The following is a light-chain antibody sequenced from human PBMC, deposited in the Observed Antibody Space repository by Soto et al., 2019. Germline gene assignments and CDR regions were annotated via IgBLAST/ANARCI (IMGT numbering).Light chain of an antibody. Sequence: EIVLTQSPGIMYLSPGERATLSCRASQTVGRSYLAWYQQKPGQAPRLLIFGTSTRATGIPDRFSGGGSGTDFTLTISRLDPEDYAVYCCQQYDSIPPCTFGQGTRVEVK. J-gene: IGKJ1*01. CDR2: GTS. CDR3: QQYDSIPPCT. V-gene: IGKV3-20*01. CDR1: QTVGRSY.